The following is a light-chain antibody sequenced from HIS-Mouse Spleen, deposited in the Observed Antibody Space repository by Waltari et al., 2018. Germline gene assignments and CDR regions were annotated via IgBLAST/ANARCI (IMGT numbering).Light chain of an antibody. CDR2: DVS. CDR3: SSYTSSSFNVV. Sequence: QSALTQPASVSGSPGQSITISCTATSRDVGGYTYSSWYQQHPGKAPKLMIYDVSNRPSGVSNRFSGSKSGNTASLTISGLQAEDEADYYCSSYTSSSFNVVFGGGTKLTVL. J-gene: IGLJ2*01. V-gene: IGLV2-14*03. CDR1: SRDVGGYTY.